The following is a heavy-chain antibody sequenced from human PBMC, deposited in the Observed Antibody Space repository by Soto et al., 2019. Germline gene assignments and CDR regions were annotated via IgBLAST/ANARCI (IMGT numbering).Heavy chain of an antibody. CDR3: AKGGLPVTVWFGELLPVGDSYFDY. D-gene: IGHD3-10*01. V-gene: IGHV3-23*01. Sequence: GGSLRLSCAASGFTFSSYAMSWVRQAPGKGLEWVSAISGSGGSTYYADSVKGRFTISRDNSKNTLYLQMNSLRAEDTAVYYCAKGGLPVTVWFGELLPVGDSYFDYWGQGTLVTVSS. CDR1: GFTFSSYA. CDR2: ISGSGGST. J-gene: IGHJ4*02.